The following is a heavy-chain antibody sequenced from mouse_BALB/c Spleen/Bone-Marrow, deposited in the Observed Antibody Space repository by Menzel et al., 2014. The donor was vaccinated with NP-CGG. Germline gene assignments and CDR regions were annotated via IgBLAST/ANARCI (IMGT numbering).Heavy chain of an antibody. Sequence: QVQLQQPGAELVKPGASVKLSCKASGYTFTRYWMEWVKQRPGQGLEWIGEINPSNGRTNYNEKFKSKATLTVDKSSSTAYMRLSSLTSEDSAVYYCAREAYYGPDYWGQGTTLTVSS. CDR1: GYTFTRYW. J-gene: IGHJ2*01. V-gene: IGHV1S81*02. CDR2: INPSNGRT. D-gene: IGHD1-2*01. CDR3: AREAYYGPDY.